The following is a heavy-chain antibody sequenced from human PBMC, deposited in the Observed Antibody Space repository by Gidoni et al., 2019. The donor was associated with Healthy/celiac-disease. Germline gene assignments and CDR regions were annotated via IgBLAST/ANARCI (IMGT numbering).Heavy chain of an antibody. CDR1: GFTFSSYS. V-gene: IGHV3-21*01. J-gene: IGHJ3*02. CDR3: ASPGIAARWFHDAFDI. D-gene: IGHD6-6*01. Sequence: EVQLVESGGGLVKPGGSLRLSCAASGFTFSSYSMNWVRQAPGKGLEWVSSISSSISYIYYADSVKGRFTISRDNAKNSLYLQMNSLRAEDTAVYYCASPGIAARWFHDAFDIWGQGTMVTVSS. CDR2: ISSSISYI.